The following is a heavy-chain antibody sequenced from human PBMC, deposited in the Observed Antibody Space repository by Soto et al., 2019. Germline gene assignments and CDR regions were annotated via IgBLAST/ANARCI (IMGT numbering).Heavy chain of an antibody. CDR2: IIPIFGTA. J-gene: IGHJ4*02. V-gene: IGHV1-69*01. CDR3: ARERVQDIVVVPAAPFDY. D-gene: IGHD2-2*01. Sequence: QVQLVQSGAEVKKPGSSVKVSCKASGGTFSSYAISWVRQAPGQGLEWMGGIIPIFGTANYAQQFQGRVTITADESTSTAYMELSSLRSEDTAVYYCARERVQDIVVVPAAPFDYWGQGTLVTVSS. CDR1: GGTFSSYA.